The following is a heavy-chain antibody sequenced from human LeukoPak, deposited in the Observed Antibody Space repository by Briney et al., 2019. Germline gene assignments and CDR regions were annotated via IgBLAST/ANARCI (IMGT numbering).Heavy chain of an antibody. D-gene: IGHD6-13*01. V-gene: IGHV6-1*01. CDR2: TYYDSKWYN. CDR1: RDSVSNNS. Sequence: SQTLSLTCVISRDSVSNNSWNWVRQTPSGGLECLGRTYYDSKWYNHYADSVKSRISINPDTSKNQFSLQLNSVTPEDTAVYYCARGWARDGFNIWSQGTMVTVSS. CDR3: ARGWARDGFNI. J-gene: IGHJ3*02.